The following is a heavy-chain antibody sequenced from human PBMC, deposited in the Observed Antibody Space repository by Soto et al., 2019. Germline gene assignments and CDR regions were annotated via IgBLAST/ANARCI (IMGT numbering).Heavy chain of an antibody. J-gene: IGHJ4*02. Sequence: EVHLLESGGGLVQPGGSLRLSCAASGFTFSSYTLNWVRRAPGKGLEWVATSSDRRTGNTHYSDSVRGRFTLSRDYSRTILVLQMDSLRADDTALYYCTTWLTAHFDYWGRGTQVTVSS. D-gene: IGHD2-21*02. CDR1: GFTFSSYT. CDR2: SSDRRTGNT. V-gene: IGHV3-23*01. CDR3: TTWLTAHFDY.